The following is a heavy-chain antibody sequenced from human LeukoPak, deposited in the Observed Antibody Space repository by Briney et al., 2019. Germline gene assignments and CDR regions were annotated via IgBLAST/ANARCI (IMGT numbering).Heavy chain of an antibody. J-gene: IGHJ5*02. D-gene: IGHD6-6*01. CDR3: ARYSSSGYWFDP. CDR1: GFTVSSNY. Sequence: GGSLRLSCAASGFTVSSNYMSWVRQAPGKGLEWVSVIYSGGSTYYADSVKGQFTISRDNSKNTLYLQMNSLRAEDTAVYYCARYSSSGYWFDPWGQGTLVTVSS. CDR2: IYSGGST. V-gene: IGHV3-66*02.